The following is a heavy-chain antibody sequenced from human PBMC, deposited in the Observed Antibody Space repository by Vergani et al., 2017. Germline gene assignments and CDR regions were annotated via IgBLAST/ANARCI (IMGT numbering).Heavy chain of an antibody. V-gene: IGHV3-53*02. CDR2: ISGSGGST. J-gene: IGHJ4*02. D-gene: IGHD4-17*01. Sequence: EVQLVETGGGLIQPGGSLRLSCAASGFTVSSNYMSWVRQAPGKGLEWVSVISGSGGSTYYADSVKGRFTISRDNSKNTLYLQMNSLRAEDTAVYYCAKRADYGDYGEYYFDYWGQGTLVTVSS. CDR1: GFTVSSNY. CDR3: AKRADYGDYGEYYFDY.